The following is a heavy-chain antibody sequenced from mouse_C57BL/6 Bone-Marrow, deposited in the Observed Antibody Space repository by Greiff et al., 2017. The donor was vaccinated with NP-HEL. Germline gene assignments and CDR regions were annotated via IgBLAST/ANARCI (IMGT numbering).Heavy chain of an antibody. Sequence: EVKLLESGGDLVKPGGSLKLSCAASGFTFSSYGMSWVRQTPDQSLEWVATISTGGSYTYYPDSVKGRFTISRDNAKNTLYLQMSSLKTEDTAMYYCARPYYGYDDFTWFAYWGQGTLVTVSA. D-gene: IGHD2-9*01. V-gene: IGHV5-6*01. CDR1: GFTFSSYG. CDR2: ISTGGSYT. J-gene: IGHJ3*01. CDR3: ARPYYGYDDFTWFAY.